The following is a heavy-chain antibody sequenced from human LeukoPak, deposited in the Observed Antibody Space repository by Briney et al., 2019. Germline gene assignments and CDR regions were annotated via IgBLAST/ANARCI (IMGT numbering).Heavy chain of an antibody. CDR1: GFTFCSYA. Sequence: GGALRLSCGASGFTFCSYAMHWVPQAPGKGLEWVEGISYDGSNKYYADSVKGRFTISRDNSKNTPYLQMNSLRAEDTAVYYCASAIPDQLLLPPDYGGQGTLFTVSS. V-gene: IGHV3-30-3*01. CDR2: ISYDGSNK. CDR3: ASAIPDQLLLPPDY. J-gene: IGHJ4*02. D-gene: IGHD2-2*01.